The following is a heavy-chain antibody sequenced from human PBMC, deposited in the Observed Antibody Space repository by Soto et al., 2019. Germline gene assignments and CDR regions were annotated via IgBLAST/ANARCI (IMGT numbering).Heavy chain of an antibody. D-gene: IGHD6-13*01. J-gene: IGHJ4*02. CDR1: GGSFSIGSYY. V-gene: IGHV4-61*01. CDR2: IYYSGST. Sequence: SETLSLTCTVSGGSFSIGSYYWIWIRQPPGKGLEWIGYIYYSGSTNYNPSLKSRVTISVDTSKNQFSLKLSSVTAADTAVYYCARDVPAAAGTYYFDYLGQGTLVTVSS. CDR3: ARDVPAAAGTYYFDY.